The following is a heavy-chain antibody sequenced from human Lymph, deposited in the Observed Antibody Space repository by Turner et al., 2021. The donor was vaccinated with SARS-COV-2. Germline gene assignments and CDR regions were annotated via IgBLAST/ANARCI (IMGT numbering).Heavy chain of an antibody. CDR3: ARLSMGDWHFDL. CDR1: GFTLSTYW. D-gene: IGHD1-26*01. V-gene: IGHV3-7*01. Sequence: EVQLVESGGGLVQSGGSLGLACAASGFTLSTYWMSWFRQVPGKGLEWGANIKQDGSEKYYVDSVKGRFTISRDNAKNSLYLQMNSLRAEDTAVYYCARLSMGDWHFDLWGRGTLVTVSS. J-gene: IGHJ2*01. CDR2: IKQDGSEK.